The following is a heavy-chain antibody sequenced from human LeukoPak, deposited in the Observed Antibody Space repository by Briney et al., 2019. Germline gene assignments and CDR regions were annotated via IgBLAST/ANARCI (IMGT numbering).Heavy chain of an antibody. CDR2: ISSTSTYI. J-gene: IGHJ4*02. V-gene: IGHV3-21*01. CDR1: GFTFSSYS. Sequence: GGSLRLSCAASGFTFSSYSMNWVRQASGTGLEWVSSISSTSTYITYADSVKGRFTISRDNANNSMYLQMDSLRAEDTAVYYCARDPPSRGTRYFDYWGQGTLVTVSS. D-gene: IGHD3-16*01. CDR3: ARDPPSRGTRYFDY.